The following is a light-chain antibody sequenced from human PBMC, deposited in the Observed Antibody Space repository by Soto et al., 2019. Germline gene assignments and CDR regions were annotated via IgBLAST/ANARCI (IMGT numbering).Light chain of an antibody. CDR3: QQTDSTPQT. CDR1: QSIRNY. V-gene: IGKV1-39*01. CDR2: AAS. J-gene: IGKJ1*01. Sequence: DIQMTQSPSSLSASVGDRVTISCRASQSIRNYVSWYQQKPGTAPKLLIRAASTLQSGVPSRFSGSGSWTDFTLTISSLQIEYFATYFCQQTDSTPQTVGQGT.